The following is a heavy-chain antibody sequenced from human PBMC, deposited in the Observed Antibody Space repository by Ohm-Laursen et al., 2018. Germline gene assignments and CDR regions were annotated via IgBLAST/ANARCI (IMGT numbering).Heavy chain of an antibody. CDR3: AKEKWMTSPFDY. CDR2: ISWNSGSI. Sequence: LSLTCAASGFTFDDYAMHWVRHAPGKGLEWVSGISWNSGSIGYADSVKGRFTISRDNAKNSLYLQMNSLRAEDTALYYYAKEKWMTSPFDYWGQGTLVTVSS. D-gene: IGHD5-12*01. V-gene: IGHV3-9*01. J-gene: IGHJ4*02. CDR1: GFTFDDYA.